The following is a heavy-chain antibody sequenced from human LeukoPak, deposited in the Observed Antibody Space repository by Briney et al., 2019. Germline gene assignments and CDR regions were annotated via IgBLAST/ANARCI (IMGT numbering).Heavy chain of an antibody. CDR1: GFTFSSYS. J-gene: IGHJ5*02. CDR2: ISSSSSTI. Sequence: PGGSLRLSCAASGFTFSSYSMNWVRQAPGKGLEWVSYISSSSSTIYYADSVKGRFTISRDNSKNTLYLQMNSLRAEDTAVYYCAKGIRGYYGSGSYAWGQGTLVTVSS. CDR3: AKGIRGYYGSGSYA. D-gene: IGHD3-10*01. V-gene: IGHV3-48*01.